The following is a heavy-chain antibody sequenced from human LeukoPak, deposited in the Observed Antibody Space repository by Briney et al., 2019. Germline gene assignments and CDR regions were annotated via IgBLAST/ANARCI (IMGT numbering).Heavy chain of an antibody. CDR3: ARVVVGESVVPAAGYFDY. CDR2: ISVYNGNT. Sequence: AXVKVSCKASGYIFSNYGLSWVRQAPGQGLEWMGWISVYNGNTNYAQKLQGRVTMTTDTSKSTAYMELRSLRSDDTAVYYCARVVVGESVVPAAGYFDYWGQGTLVTVSS. D-gene: IGHD2-2*01. V-gene: IGHV1-18*01. CDR1: GYIFSNYG. J-gene: IGHJ4*02.